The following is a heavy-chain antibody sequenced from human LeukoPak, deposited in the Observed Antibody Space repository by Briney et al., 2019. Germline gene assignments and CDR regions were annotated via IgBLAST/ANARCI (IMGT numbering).Heavy chain of an antibody. CDR3: ARDLQADFWSGYYSDAFDI. V-gene: IGHV4-38-2*02. CDR1: GYSISSGYY. D-gene: IGHD3-3*01. J-gene: IGHJ3*02. Sequence: PSETLSLTCTVSGYSISSGYYWGWIRQPPGKGLEWTGSIDHSGSTYYNPSLKSRITISVDTSKNQFSLKLSTVTAADTAVYYCARDLQADFWSGYYSDAFDIWGQGTMVTVSS. CDR2: IDHSGST.